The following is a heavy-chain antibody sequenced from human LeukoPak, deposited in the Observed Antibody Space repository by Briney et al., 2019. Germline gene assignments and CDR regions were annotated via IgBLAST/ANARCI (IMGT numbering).Heavy chain of an antibody. D-gene: IGHD3-22*01. V-gene: IGHV3-74*01. CDR3: ARAPSEIGGYYPEYFRH. J-gene: IGHJ1*01. CDR1: GFTFSNYW. Sequence: GGSLRLSCAAPGFTFSNYWMHWVRQAPGKGLVWVSRIKGDGNTNYADSVKGRFTISRDNAKNTVSLQMNSLRAEDTGVYYCARAPSEIGGYYPEYFRHWGQGTLVTVSS. CDR2: IKGDGNT.